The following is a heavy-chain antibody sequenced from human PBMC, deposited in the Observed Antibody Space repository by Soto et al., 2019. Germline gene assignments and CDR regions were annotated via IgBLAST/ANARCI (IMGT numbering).Heavy chain of an antibody. D-gene: IGHD3-10*01. CDR2: IIPIFGTA. CDR1: GGTFSSYA. CDR3: ATPDSGAIVRGAIIPYYFYY. J-gene: IGHJ4*02. V-gene: IGHV1-69*01. Sequence: QVQLVQSGAEVKKPGSSVKVSCKASGGTFSSYAISWVRQAPGQGLEWKGGIIPIFGTANYAQKFQGRVKITANDPSRIAHMEVNSLGSEESAVYYSATPDSGAIVRGAIIPYYFYYWGQGSLVTVSS.